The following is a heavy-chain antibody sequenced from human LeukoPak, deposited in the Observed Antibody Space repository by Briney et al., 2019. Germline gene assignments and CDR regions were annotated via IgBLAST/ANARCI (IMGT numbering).Heavy chain of an antibody. J-gene: IGHJ4*02. CDR3: ASGYYDRDH. Sequence: GGSLRLSCAASGFAFSNYWMTWGRQATGKGLEWVANINQDGSEKYYVGSVKGRFTISRDNAKSSLFLQMNSLTAEDTAVYYCASGYYDRDHWGQGTLVSVSS. D-gene: IGHD3-22*01. CDR2: INQDGSEK. V-gene: IGHV3-7*02. CDR1: GFAFSNYW.